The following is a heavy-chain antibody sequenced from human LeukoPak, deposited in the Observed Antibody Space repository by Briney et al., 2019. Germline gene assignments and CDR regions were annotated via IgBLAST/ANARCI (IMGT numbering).Heavy chain of an antibody. CDR1: GYSFTSYW. CDR3: ASTKDGETEPFDY. Sequence: GESLKISCKGSGYSFTSYWIGWVRLMPGKGLEWMGIIYPGDSDTRYSPSFQGQVTISADKSISTAYLQWSSLKASDTAMYYCASTKDGETEPFDYWGQGTLVTVSS. J-gene: IGHJ4*02. CDR2: IYPGDSDT. V-gene: IGHV5-51*01. D-gene: IGHD2-21*01.